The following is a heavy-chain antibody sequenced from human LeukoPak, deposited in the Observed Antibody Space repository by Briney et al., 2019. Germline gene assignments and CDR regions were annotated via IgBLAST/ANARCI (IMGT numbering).Heavy chain of an antibody. CDR2: IKQDGSER. CDR1: GFILSTFW. Sequence: GGSLRLSCAASGFILSTFWMSWVRQAPGKGLEWVANIKQDGSERHYVDSVKGRFTISRDNAKNSLYLQMNSLRAEDTAVYYCARPRWLQFGPHDSWGQGTLVTVSS. D-gene: IGHD5-24*01. J-gene: IGHJ4*02. CDR3: ARPRWLQFGPHDS. V-gene: IGHV3-7*01.